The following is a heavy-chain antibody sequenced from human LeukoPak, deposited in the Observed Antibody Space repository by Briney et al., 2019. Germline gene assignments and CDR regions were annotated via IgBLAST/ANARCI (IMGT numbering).Heavy chain of an antibody. V-gene: IGHV4-30-4*08. D-gene: IGHD3-22*01. CDR3: ARDPQIVDRRSYWYFDL. Sequence: SETLSLTCTVSGGSINSGDYYWSWIRQPPGKGLEWIGYIYYSGSTYYNPSLKSRVTISVDTSKNQFSLKLSSVTAADTAVYYCARDPQIVDRRSYWYFDLWGRGTLVTVSS. CDR2: IYYSGST. J-gene: IGHJ2*01. CDR1: GGSINSGDYY.